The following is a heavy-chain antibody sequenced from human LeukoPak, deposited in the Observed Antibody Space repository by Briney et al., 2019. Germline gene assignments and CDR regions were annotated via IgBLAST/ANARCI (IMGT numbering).Heavy chain of an antibody. J-gene: IGHJ5*02. CDR1: GGPISSYY. Sequence: SETLSLTCTVSGGPISSYYWSWIRQPPGKGLEWIGYIYYSGSTNYNPSLKSRVTISVDTSKNQFSLKLSSVTAADTAVYYCARVTSLVTVDYYGSGSYPNWFDPWGQGTLVTVSS. D-gene: IGHD3-10*01. CDR2: IYYSGST. V-gene: IGHV4-59*01. CDR3: ARVTSLVTVDYYGSGSYPNWFDP.